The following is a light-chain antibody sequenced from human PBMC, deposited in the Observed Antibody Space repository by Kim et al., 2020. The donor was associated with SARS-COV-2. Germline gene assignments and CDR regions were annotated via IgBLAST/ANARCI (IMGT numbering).Light chain of an antibody. CDR3: HQSYNTPLMFT. Sequence: DIQMTQSPTALSASIGDNVTITCRASQGIGLYLNWYQQKSGKAPKVLIYAASRLQSGVPSRFSGRGSATDFTLTIRDLQREDFATYYCHQSYNTPLMFTFGQGTKLEIK. CDR1: QGIGLY. V-gene: IGKV1-39*01. CDR2: AAS. J-gene: IGKJ2*01.